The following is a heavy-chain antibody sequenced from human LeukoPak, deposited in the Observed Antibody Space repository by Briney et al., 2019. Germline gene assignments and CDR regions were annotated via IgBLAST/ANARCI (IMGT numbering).Heavy chain of an antibody. CDR1: GFSFSSYD. CDR3: AKEVTYGGAAFDV. V-gene: IGHV3-48*01. J-gene: IGHJ3*01. D-gene: IGHD3-10*01. CDR2: ISSTRPTI. Sequence: GGSLRLSCAASGFSFSSYDMNWVRQAPGKGLEWISYISSTRPTIYYADSVKGRFTISRDDAKSSLYLQMNSLRVEDTAVYYCAKEVTYGGAAFDVWGQGTTVTVSS.